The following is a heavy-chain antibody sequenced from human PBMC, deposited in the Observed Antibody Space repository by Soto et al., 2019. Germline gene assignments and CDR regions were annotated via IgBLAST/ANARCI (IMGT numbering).Heavy chain of an antibody. CDR2: IGAYNGNT. CDR3: ASLSNDILTGYYNEWDYYYYGMDV. CDR1: GYSFTKDG. J-gene: IGHJ6*02. Sequence: ASVNGACTASGYSFTKDGLGCVRKEPEQGLEWMGWIGAYNGNTKFAQKLQGRVTMTTDTSTSTAYMELRSLRSDDTAVYYCASLSNDILTGYYNEWDYYYYGMDVWGQGTTVTVSS. V-gene: IGHV1-18*01. D-gene: IGHD3-9*01.